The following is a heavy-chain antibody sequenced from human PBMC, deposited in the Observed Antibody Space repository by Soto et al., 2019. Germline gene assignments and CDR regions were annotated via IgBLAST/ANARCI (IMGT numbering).Heavy chain of an antibody. V-gene: IGHV4-39*01. CDR1: GGSISSSSYY. CDR3: ARTGRVVAGSWFDP. D-gene: IGHD3-22*01. J-gene: IGHJ5*02. Sequence: SETLSLTCTVSGGSISSSSYYWGWIRQPPGKGLEWIGSIYYSGSTYYNPSLKSRVTISVDTSKNQFSLKLSSVTAADTAVYYCARTGRVVAGSWFDPWGQGTLVTVSS. CDR2: IYYSGST.